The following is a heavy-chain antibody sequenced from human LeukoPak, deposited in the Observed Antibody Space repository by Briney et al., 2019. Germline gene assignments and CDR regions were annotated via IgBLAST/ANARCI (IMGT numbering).Heavy chain of an antibody. CDR2: IYYSGST. CDR1: GGSISSGGYS. Sequence: SETLSLTCAVSGGSISSGGYSWSWIRQPPGKGLEWIGYIYYSGSTYYNPSLKTRLTISVDTSKNQFSLKLSSVIAADTAVYYCAREVSREEFDYWGQGTLVTVSS. J-gene: IGHJ4*02. V-gene: IGHV4-30-4*07. CDR3: AREVSREEFDY. D-gene: IGHD1-26*01.